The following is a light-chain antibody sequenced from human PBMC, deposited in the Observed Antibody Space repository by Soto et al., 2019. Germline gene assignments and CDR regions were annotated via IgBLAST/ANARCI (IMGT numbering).Light chain of an antibody. J-gene: IGKJ4*01. CDR1: QSVSSN. CDR2: GAS. Sequence: EIVMTQSPATLSVSPGERATLSCRASQSVSSNLAWYQQKPGQAPRLLIYGASTRATGIPARCSGSGSGTEFTLTIGSRKSEDFAVYDCQQYNNWPPLTFGGGTKVEIK. CDR3: QQYNNWPPLT. V-gene: IGKV3-15*01.